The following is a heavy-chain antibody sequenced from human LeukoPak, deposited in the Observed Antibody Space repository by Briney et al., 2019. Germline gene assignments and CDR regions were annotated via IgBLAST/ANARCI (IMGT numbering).Heavy chain of an antibody. CDR1: GGSFSGYY. J-gene: IGHJ4*02. V-gene: IGHV4-34*01. Sequence: SETLSLTCAVYGGSFSGYYWSWIRQPPGKGLEWIGEINHSGSTNYNPSLKSRVTISVDTSKNQFSLKLTSVTAADTAVYYCARLSFYSSSWYPKEFDFWGQGTLVTVSS. CDR2: INHSGST. CDR3: ARLSFYSSSWYPKEFDF. D-gene: IGHD6-13*01.